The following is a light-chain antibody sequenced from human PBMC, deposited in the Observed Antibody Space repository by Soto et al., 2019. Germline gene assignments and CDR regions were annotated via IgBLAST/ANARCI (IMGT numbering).Light chain of an antibody. J-gene: IGKJ1*01. Sequence: DIQMTQSPSTLSASVGDSVSINCRASQSISAWLAWYQQKPGKAPRLLIYKASTLEIGVPSRFSGSGYGTEFTLTISSLQPDDVAIYYCQQYNDYSWTFGQGTKVDIK. CDR3: QQYNDYSWT. V-gene: IGKV1-5*03. CDR2: KAS. CDR1: QSISAW.